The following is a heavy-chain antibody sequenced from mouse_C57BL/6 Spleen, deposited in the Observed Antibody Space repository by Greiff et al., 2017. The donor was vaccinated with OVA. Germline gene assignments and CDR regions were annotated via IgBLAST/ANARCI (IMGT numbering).Heavy chain of an antibody. J-gene: IGHJ2*01. CDR2: IYPGDGDT. CDR1: GYAFSSSW. Sequence: QVQLQQSGPELVKPGASVKISCKASGYAFSSSWMNWVKQRPGKGLEWIGRIYPGDGDTNYNGKFKGKATLTADKSSSTAYMQLSSLTSEDSAVYFCARWWDYDVSVLYYFDYWGQGTTLTVSS. D-gene: IGHD2-4*01. V-gene: IGHV1-82*01. CDR3: ARWWDYDVSVLYYFDY.